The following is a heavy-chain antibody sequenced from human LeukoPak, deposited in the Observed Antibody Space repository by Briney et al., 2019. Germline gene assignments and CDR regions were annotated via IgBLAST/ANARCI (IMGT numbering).Heavy chain of an antibody. J-gene: IGHJ4*02. CDR1: GGSISSYY. CDR2: IYYSGST. D-gene: IGHD6-19*01. CDR3: ARDEKQWLVPFWC. Sequence: SETLSLTCTVSGGSISSYYWSWIRQPPGKGLEWIGYIYYSGSTNYNPSLKSRVTISVDTSKNQFSLKLSSVTAADTAVYYCARDEKQWLVPFWCWGQGTLVTVSS. V-gene: IGHV4-59*01.